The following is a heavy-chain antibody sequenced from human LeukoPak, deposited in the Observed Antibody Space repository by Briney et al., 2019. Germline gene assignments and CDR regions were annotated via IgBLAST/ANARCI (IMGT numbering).Heavy chain of an antibody. Sequence: ASVKVSCKASGDTFTSYYMHWVRQAPGQGLEWLGIINPSGVRTWYAQKFQGRVTMTRDASTSTVYMEVSSLRSEDTAVYYCVRAEEENCSSTSCLFYWGQGTLVTVSS. CDR3: VRAEEENCSSTSCLFY. D-gene: IGHD2-2*01. CDR2: INPSGVRT. J-gene: IGHJ4*02. CDR1: GDTFTSYY. V-gene: IGHV1-46*01.